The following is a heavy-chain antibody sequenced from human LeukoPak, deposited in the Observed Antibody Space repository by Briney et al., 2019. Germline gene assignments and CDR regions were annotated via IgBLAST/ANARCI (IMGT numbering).Heavy chain of an antibody. D-gene: IGHD3-10*01. J-gene: IGHJ4*02. CDR3: ARDGLWFGELSQN. CDR2: IKQNGSEK. V-gene: IGHV3-7*01. Sequence: QPGGSLRLSCAASGFTFSSYWMSWVRQAPGKGLEWVANIKQNGSEKYSVDSVKGRFTISRDNAKNSLYLQMNSLRAEDTAVYYCARDGLWFGELSQNWGQGTLVTVSS. CDR1: GFTFSSYW.